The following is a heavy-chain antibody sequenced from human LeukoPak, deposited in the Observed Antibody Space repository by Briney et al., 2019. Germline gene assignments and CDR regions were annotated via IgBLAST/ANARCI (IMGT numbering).Heavy chain of an antibody. V-gene: IGHV4-34*01. J-gene: IGHJ3*02. CDR1: GGSFSGYY. D-gene: IGHD3-22*01. Sequence: SETLSLTCAVYGGSFSGYYWSWIRQPPGKGLEWIGEINHSGSTNYNPSLKSRVTISVDTSKNQFSLKLSSVTAADTAVYYCARLRDTSDFDVFDIWGQGTMVTVSS. CDR3: ARLRDTSDFDVFDI. CDR2: INHSGST.